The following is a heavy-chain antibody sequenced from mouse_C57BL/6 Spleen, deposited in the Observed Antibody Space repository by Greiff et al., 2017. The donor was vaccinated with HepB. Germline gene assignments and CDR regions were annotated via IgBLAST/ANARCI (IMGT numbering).Heavy chain of an antibody. CDR3: TRSRIYDGYSFAY. J-gene: IGHJ3*01. CDR1: GYTFTSYW. CDR2: IYPGNSDT. V-gene: IGHV1-5*01. Sequence: EVQLQQSGTVLARPGASVKMSCKTSGYTFTSYWMHWVKQRPGQGLEWIGAIYPGNSDTSYNQKFKGKAKLTAVTSASTAYMELSSLTNEDSAVYYCTRSRIYDGYSFAYWGQGTLVTVSA. D-gene: IGHD2-3*01.